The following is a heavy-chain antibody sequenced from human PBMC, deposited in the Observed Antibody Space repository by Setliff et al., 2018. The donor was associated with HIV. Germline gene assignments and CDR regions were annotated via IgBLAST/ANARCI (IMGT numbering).Heavy chain of an antibody. Sequence: PGGSLRLSCAASGFTFSSYGMNWVRQAPGKGLEWVAVMSYDGSNKYYADSVKGRFTISRDNSKNTLYLQMNSLRAEDTALYFCAKDKNKALSSGSPFQHWGQGTLVTVSS. CDR2: MSYDGSNK. CDR3: AKDKNKALSSGSPFQH. V-gene: IGHV3-30*18. J-gene: IGHJ1*01. D-gene: IGHD3-22*01. CDR1: GFTFSSYG.